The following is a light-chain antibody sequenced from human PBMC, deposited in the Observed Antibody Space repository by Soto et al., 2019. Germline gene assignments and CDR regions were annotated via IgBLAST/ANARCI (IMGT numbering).Light chain of an antibody. CDR2: GVF. CDR1: QSVSSN. CDR3: QQYNNWPWT. J-gene: IGKJ1*01. V-gene: IGKV3-15*01. Sequence: EIVMTQSPATLSVSPGERATLSCRTSQSVSSNLAWYQQKPGQAPRLLIYGVFTRATGIPARFSGSGSGTEFTLTISSLQSEDFAVYCCQQYNNWPWTFGKGTKVEMK.